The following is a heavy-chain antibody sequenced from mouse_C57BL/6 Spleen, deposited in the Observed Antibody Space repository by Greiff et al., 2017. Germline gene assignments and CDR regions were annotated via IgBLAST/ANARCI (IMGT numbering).Heavy chain of an antibody. CDR3: ANYYGSSYGYFDV. CDR1: GYAFSSYW. V-gene: IGHV1-80*01. D-gene: IGHD1-1*01. CDR2: IYPGDGDT. J-gene: IGHJ1*03. Sequence: VMLVESGAELVKPGASVKISCKASGYAFSSYWMNWVKQRPGKGLEWIGQIYPGDGDTNYNGKFKGKATLTADKSSSTAYMQLSSLTSEDSAVYFCANYYGSSYGYFDVWGTGTTVTVSS.